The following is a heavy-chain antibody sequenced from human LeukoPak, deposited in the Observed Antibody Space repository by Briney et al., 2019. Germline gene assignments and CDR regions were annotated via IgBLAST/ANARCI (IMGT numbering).Heavy chain of an antibody. J-gene: IGHJ4*02. V-gene: IGHV6-1*01. D-gene: IGHD1-26*01. CDR2: TYYSSKWYN. Sequence: SQTLSLSCAISGVSVSSNSIAWNRNSQSPSMGLDSPSSTYYSSKWYNDYAVSVKSRITINPDTSKNQFSLQLNSVTPEDTAVYYCARAGREEGGSYIDYSGQGTLVTVSS. CDR3: ARAGREEGGSYIDY. CDR1: GVSVSSNSIA.